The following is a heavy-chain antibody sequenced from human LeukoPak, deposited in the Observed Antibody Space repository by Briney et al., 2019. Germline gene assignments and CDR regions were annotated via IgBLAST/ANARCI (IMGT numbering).Heavy chain of an antibody. D-gene: IGHD1-26*01. Sequence: ASVNVSCKASGYTFTGDYMHWVRQATGQGLEWMGWINPNSGGTNYAQKFQGRVTMTRDTSISTAYMELSRLRSDDTAVYYCARDTPLSGLDVWGQGTMVTVSS. CDR1: GYTFTGDY. V-gene: IGHV1-2*02. J-gene: IGHJ3*01. CDR3: ARDTPLSGLDV. CDR2: INPNSGGT.